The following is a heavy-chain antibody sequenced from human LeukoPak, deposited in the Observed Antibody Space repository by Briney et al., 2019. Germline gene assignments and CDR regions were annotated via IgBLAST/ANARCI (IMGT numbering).Heavy chain of an antibody. Sequence: SETLSLTCTVSGGSISSGSYCWSWIRQPAGKGLEWIGRIYTSGSTNYNPSLKSRVTISVDTSKNQFSLKLSSVTAADTAVYYCARGLGITAYFDYWGQGTLVTFSS. CDR3: ARGLGITAYFDY. CDR2: IYTSGST. CDR1: GGSISSGSYC. D-gene: IGHD3-10*01. J-gene: IGHJ4*02. V-gene: IGHV4-61*02.